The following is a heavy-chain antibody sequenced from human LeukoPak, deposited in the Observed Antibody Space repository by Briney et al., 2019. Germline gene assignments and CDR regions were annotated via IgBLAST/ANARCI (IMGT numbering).Heavy chain of an antibody. CDR1: GYSFTSYW. D-gene: IGHD1-1*01. V-gene: IGHV5-51*01. J-gene: IGHJ4*02. Sequence: GESLKISCKGSGYSFTSYWIGWVRQMPGKGLEWMGIIYPGDSDTRYSPSFQGQVTISADKSISTAYLQWSSLMASDTAMYYCARQAATAYDYFDYWGQGTLVAVSS. CDR3: ARQAATAYDYFDY. CDR2: IYPGDSDT.